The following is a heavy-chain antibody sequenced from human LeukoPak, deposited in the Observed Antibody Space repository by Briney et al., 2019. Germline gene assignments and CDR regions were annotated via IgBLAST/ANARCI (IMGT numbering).Heavy chain of an antibody. D-gene: IGHD4-11*01. J-gene: IGHJ4*02. CDR1: GFTVSSSY. CDR2: IFSGGGT. V-gene: IGHV3-66*01. CDR3: AKRFGMTTVTRVLDD. Sequence: GGSLRLSCAASGFTVSSSYMNWVRQAPGKGLEWVSLIFSGGGTYYADSVKGRFTISRDNSKNTLFLQMNSLRAEDTAVYYCAKRFGMTTVTRVLDDWGQGTLVTVSS.